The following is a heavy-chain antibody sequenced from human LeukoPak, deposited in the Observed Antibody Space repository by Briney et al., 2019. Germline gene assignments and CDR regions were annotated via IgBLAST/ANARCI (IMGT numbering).Heavy chain of an antibody. D-gene: IGHD3-22*01. Sequence: PSETLSLTCTVSGGSISSGDYYWSWIRQPPGKGLEWIGYIYYSGSTYYNPSLKSRVTISVDTSKNQFSLKLSSVTAADTAVYYCAREAEYEYYYHSSGYYMDYWGQGTLVTVSS. V-gene: IGHV4-30-4*01. CDR3: AREAEYEYYYHSSGYYMDY. CDR1: GGSISSGDYY. CDR2: IYYSGST. J-gene: IGHJ4*02.